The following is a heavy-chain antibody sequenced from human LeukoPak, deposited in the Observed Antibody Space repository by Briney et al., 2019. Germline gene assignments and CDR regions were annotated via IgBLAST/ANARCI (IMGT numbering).Heavy chain of an antibody. CDR3: ARLYYDSSGYYQICYFDY. Sequence: PSETLSLTCTVSGGSINSGSYYWSWIRQPAGKGLEWIGSIYYSGSTYYNPSLKSRVTISVDTSKNQSSLNLSSVTAADTAVYYCARLYYDSSGYYQICYFDYWGQGTLVTVSS. J-gene: IGHJ4*02. D-gene: IGHD3-22*01. V-gene: IGHV4-39*01. CDR1: GGSINSGSYY. CDR2: IYYSGST.